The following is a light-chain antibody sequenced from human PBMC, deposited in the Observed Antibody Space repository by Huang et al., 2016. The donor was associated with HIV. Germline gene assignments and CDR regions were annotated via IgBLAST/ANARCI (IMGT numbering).Light chain of an antibody. V-gene: IGKV3-11*01. CDR3: QQRSNWPPLT. CDR2: DAP. CDR1: QSVSSY. Sequence: EIVLTQSPATLSLSPGERATLSCRDSQSVSSYLAWYQQKPGQAPRLLIYDAPNRASGIPARFSGSGSGTDVTLTSSSLEPEDFAVYYCQQRSNWPPLTFGGGTKVEIK. J-gene: IGKJ4*02.